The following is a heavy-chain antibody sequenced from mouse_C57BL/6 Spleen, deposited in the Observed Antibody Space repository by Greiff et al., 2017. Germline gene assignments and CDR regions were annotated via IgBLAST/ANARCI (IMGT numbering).Heavy chain of an antibody. J-gene: IGHJ2*01. D-gene: IGHD1-1*01. CDR2: ISDGGSYT. V-gene: IGHV5-4*01. CDR1: GFTFSSYA. Sequence: EVQGVESGGGLVKPGGSLKLSCAASGFTFSSYAMSWVRQTPEKRLEWVATISDGGSYTYYPDNVKGRFTISRDNAKNNLYLQMSHLKSEDTAMYYCARFITTVVGGDYFDYWGQGTTLTVSS. CDR3: ARFITTVVGGDYFDY.